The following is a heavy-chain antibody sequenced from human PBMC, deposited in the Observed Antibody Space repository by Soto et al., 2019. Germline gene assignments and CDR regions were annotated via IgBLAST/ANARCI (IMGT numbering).Heavy chain of an antibody. CDR1: GGSFSGYY. CDR2: INHSGST. D-gene: IGHD3-10*01. V-gene: IGHV4-34*01. J-gene: IGHJ4*02. CDR3: ARAGAMVRGVILF. Sequence: PSETLSLTCAVYGGSFSGYYWSWIRQPPGKGLEWIGEINHSGSTNYNPSLKSRVTISVDTSKNQFSLKLSSVTAADTAVYYCARAGAMVRGVILFWGQGTLVTVSS.